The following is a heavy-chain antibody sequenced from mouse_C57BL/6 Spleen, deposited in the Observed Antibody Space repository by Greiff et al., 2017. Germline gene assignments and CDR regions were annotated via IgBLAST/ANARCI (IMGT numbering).Heavy chain of an antibody. J-gene: IGHJ1*03. Sequence: QVQLQQSGAELARPGASVKLSCKASGYTFTSYGISWVKQRTGQGLEWIGEIYPRSGNTYYNEKFKGKATLTADKSSSTAYMELRSLTSEDSAVYFCAREEVYGSSYHWYFDVWGTGTTVTVSS. CDR1: GYTFTSYG. CDR2: IYPRSGNT. CDR3: AREEVYGSSYHWYFDV. V-gene: IGHV1-81*01. D-gene: IGHD1-1*01.